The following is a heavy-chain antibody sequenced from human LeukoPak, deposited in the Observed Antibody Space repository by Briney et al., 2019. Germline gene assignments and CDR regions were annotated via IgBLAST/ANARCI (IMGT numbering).Heavy chain of an antibody. D-gene: IGHD2/OR15-2a*01. CDR3: ARVRIRYNWFDP. J-gene: IGHJ5*02. Sequence: SETLSLTCAVYGGSFSGYYWSWIRQPPGKGLEWIGEINHSGSTNYNPSLKSRVTISVDTSKNQFSLKLSSVTAADTAVYYCARVRIRYNWFDPWGQGTLVTVSS. CDR2: INHSGST. CDR1: GGSFSGYY. V-gene: IGHV4-34*01.